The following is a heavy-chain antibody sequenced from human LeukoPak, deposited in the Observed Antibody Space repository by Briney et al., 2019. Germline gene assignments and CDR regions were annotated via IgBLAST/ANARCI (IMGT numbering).Heavy chain of an antibody. Sequence: GGTLRLSCAASGFTFSSYAMSWVRQASGKGLEWGSVISGGGGSTYYADSVKGRFTVSRDNSKHTLYLQMNSLRVEDTAVYYCAKDPAVAGTAEYFQHWGQGTLVTVSS. CDR2: ISGGGGST. CDR1: GFTFSSYA. J-gene: IGHJ1*01. D-gene: IGHD6-19*01. V-gene: IGHV3-23*01. CDR3: AKDPAVAGTAEYFQH.